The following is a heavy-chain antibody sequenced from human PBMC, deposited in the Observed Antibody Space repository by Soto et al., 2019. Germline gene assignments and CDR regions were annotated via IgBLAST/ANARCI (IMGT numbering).Heavy chain of an antibody. Sequence: SETLSLTCGVSGGSISSPNWWIWARQSPGEGLEWIGEVFHTGSANYNPSFKSRVSLSLDRSNNQFSLKLTSVTAADTAVYFCAREEICNGVRCSNWFDPWGRGXLVTVSS. CDR1: GGSISSPNW. V-gene: IGHV4-4*02. CDR3: AREEICNGVRCSNWFDP. D-gene: IGHD2-15*01. CDR2: VFHTGSA. J-gene: IGHJ5*02.